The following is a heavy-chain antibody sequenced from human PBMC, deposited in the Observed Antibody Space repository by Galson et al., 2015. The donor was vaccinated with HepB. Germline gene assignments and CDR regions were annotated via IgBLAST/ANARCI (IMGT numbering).Heavy chain of an antibody. V-gene: IGHV1-46*03. J-gene: IGHJ6*03. CDR1: GYAFTSYY. CDR2: INPSGGST. Sequence: SVKVSCKASGYAFTSYYMHWVRQAPGQGLEWMGIINPSGGSTSYAQKFQGRVTMTRDTSTSTVYMELSSLRSEDTAVYYCARKLAAGGGYCSSTSCYLDYMDVWGKGTTVTVSS. D-gene: IGHD2-2*01. CDR3: ARKLAAGGGYCSSTSCYLDYMDV.